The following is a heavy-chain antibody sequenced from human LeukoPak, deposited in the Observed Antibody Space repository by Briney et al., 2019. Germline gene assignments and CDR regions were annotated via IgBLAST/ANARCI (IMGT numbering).Heavy chain of an antibody. CDR2: IRNSGSDT. D-gene: IGHD5-12*01. V-gene: IGHV3-11*01. CDR3: ARRGANSGHTFDY. CDR1: GFTFSDYQ. J-gene: IGHJ4*02. Sequence: GGSLRLSCAASGFTFSDYQMSWIRQAPGKGLEWVSYIRNSGSDTYYADSVKGRFTISRDNTKNALYLQMNSLRADDTAVYYCARRGANSGHTFDYWGQGTLVSVSS.